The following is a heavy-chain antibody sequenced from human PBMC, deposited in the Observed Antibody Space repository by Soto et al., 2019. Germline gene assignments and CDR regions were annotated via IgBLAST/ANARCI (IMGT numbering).Heavy chain of an antibody. CDR2: INHSGST. CDR3: ARERGVLLWFGDLQAFDY. Sequence: QVQLQQWGAGLLKPSETLSLTCAVYGGSFSGYYWSWIRQPPGKGLEWIGEINHSGSTNYNPSLTSRVTISVDXXKXQXXLKLSSVTAADTAVYYCARERGVLLWFGDLQAFDYWGQGTLVTVSS. CDR1: GGSFSGYY. V-gene: IGHV4-34*01. D-gene: IGHD3-10*01. J-gene: IGHJ4*02.